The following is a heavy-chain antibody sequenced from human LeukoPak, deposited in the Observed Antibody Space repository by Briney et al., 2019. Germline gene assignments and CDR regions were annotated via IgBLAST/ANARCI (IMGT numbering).Heavy chain of an antibody. D-gene: IGHD2-2*01. CDR1: GFTFSSYS. J-gene: IGHJ4*02. CDR2: ISSSSTI. Sequence: PGGSLRLSCAASGFTFSSYSMNWVRQAPGKGLEWVSYISSSSTIYYADSVKGRFTISRDNAKNSLYLQMNSLRAEDTAVYYCARGRPAKVDYWGQGTLVTVSS. CDR3: ARGRPAKVDY. V-gene: IGHV3-48*04.